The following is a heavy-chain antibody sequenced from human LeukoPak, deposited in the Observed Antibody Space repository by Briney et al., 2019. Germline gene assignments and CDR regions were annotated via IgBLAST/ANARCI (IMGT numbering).Heavy chain of an antibody. CDR1: GDSISTYY. Sequence: PSETLSLTCTVSGDSISTYYWSWIRQPPGKGLEWIGYLYYTGSTNYSPSLKSRVTISVDRSKKQFSLKVSSVTAADTAVYYCAGGPTSSFDYWGQGTLVTVSS. CDR3: AGGPTSSFDY. V-gene: IGHV4-59*08. D-gene: IGHD2-2*01. CDR2: LYYTGST. J-gene: IGHJ4*02.